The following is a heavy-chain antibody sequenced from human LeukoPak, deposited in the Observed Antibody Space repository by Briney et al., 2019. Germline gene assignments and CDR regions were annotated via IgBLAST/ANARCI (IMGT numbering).Heavy chain of an antibody. D-gene: IGHD3-10*01. J-gene: IGHJ4*02. CDR2: IYHSGST. CDR1: GGSISSDY. Sequence: SETLSLTCTVSGGSISSDYWSWIRQPPGKGLEWIGYIYHSGSTYYNPSLKSRVTISVDTSKNQFSLKLKSVTAADTARYYCVRDQSFYDSGSPYRPGDYFDYWGQGTMVTVSS. V-gene: IGHV4-59*01. CDR3: VRDQSFYDSGSPYRPGDYFDY.